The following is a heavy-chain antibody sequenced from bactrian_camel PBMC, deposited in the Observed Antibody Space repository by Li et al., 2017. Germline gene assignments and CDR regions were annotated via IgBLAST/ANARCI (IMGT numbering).Heavy chain of an antibody. D-gene: IGHD6*01. CDR1: QQIFRRSS. Sequence: HVQLVESGGNSVQAGGSLRLSCAASQQIFRRSSCMGWFRQAPGKEREGVAVLWGGDGSTYYSSSVKGRFTVSRDNAKNTLYLRMNSLKSEDTALYYCATSMAYGASWSFSYWGQGTQVTVS. CDR2: LWGGDGST. CDR3: ATSMAYGASWSFSY. J-gene: IGHJ4*01. V-gene: IGHV3S68*01.